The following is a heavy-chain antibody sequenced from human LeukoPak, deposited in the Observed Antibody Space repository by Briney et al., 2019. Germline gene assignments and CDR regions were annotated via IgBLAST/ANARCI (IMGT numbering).Heavy chain of an antibody. Sequence: GGSLRLSCAASGFTFSSYGMHWVRQAPGKGLEWVAFIRYDGSNKYYADSVKGRFTISRDNAKNSLYLQMNSLRAEDTAVYYCARANSGYSSSWYRDLYYYYYMDVWGKGTTVTVSS. D-gene: IGHD6-13*01. V-gene: IGHV3-30*02. CDR1: GFTFSSYG. CDR2: IRYDGSNK. CDR3: ARANSGYSSSWYRDLYYYYYMDV. J-gene: IGHJ6*03.